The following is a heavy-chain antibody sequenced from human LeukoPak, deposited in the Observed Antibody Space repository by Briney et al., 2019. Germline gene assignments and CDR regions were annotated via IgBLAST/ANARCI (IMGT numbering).Heavy chain of an antibody. Sequence: GGSLRLSCAASGFTLDDYGMSWVRQAPGKGLEWVSGINWNGGSTGYADSVKGRFTISRDNAKNSLYLQMNSLRAEDTALYYCAREYDSSGYYYLGYYYYYMDVWGKGTTVTVSS. CDR3: AREYDSSGYYYLGYYYYYMDV. V-gene: IGHV3-20*04. CDR2: INWNGGST. CDR1: GFTLDDYG. D-gene: IGHD3-22*01. J-gene: IGHJ6*03.